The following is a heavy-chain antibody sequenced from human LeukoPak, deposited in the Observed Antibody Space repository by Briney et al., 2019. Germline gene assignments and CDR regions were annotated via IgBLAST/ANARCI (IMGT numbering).Heavy chain of an antibody. J-gene: IGHJ4*02. CDR3: AKEDGADY. V-gene: IGHV3-30*18. D-gene: IGHD1-26*01. CDR2: KSFDGSNK. Sequence: HPGRSLRLSCAASGFTFSTYGMHWVRQAPGKGLEWVGGKSFDGSNKYYADSVKGRFTISRDNSQNTLHLQMNSLRAEDTAVYYCAKEDGADYWGQGTLVTVSS. CDR1: GFTFSTYG.